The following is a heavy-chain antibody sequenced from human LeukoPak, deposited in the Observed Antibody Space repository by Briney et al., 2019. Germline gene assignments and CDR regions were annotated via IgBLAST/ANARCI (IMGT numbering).Heavy chain of an antibody. V-gene: IGHV3-30-3*01. CDR2: ISYDGSNK. CDR1: GFTFSSYA. Sequence: GGSLRLSCAASGFTFSSYAMHWVRQAPGKGLEWVAVISYDGSNKYYADSVKGRFTISRDNSKNTLYLQMNSLRAEDTAVYYCARGSSYYDSSGYYYPYYYYYYGMDVWGQGTTVTVSS. D-gene: IGHD3-22*01. CDR3: ARGSSYYDSSGYYYPYYYYYYGMDV. J-gene: IGHJ6*02.